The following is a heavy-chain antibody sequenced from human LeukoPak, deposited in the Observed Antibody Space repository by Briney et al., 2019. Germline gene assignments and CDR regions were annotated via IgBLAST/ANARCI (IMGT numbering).Heavy chain of an antibody. Sequence: ASVKVSCKVSGYTLTELSMHWVRQAPGKGLEWMGGFDPEDGETIYAQKFQGRVTMTEDTSTDTAYMELSSLRYEDTAVYYCAAEQTLGYCSGGSCRPLGIDYWGQGTLVTVSS. D-gene: IGHD2-15*01. CDR1: GYTLTELS. CDR2: FDPEDGET. CDR3: AAEQTLGYCSGGSCRPLGIDY. V-gene: IGHV1-24*01. J-gene: IGHJ4*02.